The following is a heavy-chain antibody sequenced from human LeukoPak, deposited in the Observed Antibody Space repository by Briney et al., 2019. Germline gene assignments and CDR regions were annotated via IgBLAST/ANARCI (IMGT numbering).Heavy chain of an antibody. Sequence: ASVKVSCKASGYTFTSYGISWVRQAPGQGLEWMGWISAYNGNTNYAQKLQGRVTMTTDTSTSTAYMELRSLRSDDTAVYYCARVVLQSGIAAAIYRDNWFDPWGQGTLVTVSS. CDR3: ARVVLQSGIAAAIYRDNWFDP. V-gene: IGHV1-18*01. CDR1: GYTFTSYG. D-gene: IGHD6-13*01. CDR2: ISAYNGNT. J-gene: IGHJ5*02.